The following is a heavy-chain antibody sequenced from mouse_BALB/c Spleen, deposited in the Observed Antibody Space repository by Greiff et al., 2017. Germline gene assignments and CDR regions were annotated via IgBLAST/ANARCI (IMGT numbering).Heavy chain of an antibody. CDR2: IWSGGST. J-gene: IGHJ3*01. V-gene: IGHV2-2*02. Sequence: QVQLQQSGPGLVQPSQSLSITCTVSGFSLTSYGVHWVRQSPGKGLEWLGVIWSGGSTDYNAAFISRLSISKDNSKSQVFFKMNSLQANDTAIYYCARGHYDYDWFAYWGQGTLVTVSA. CDR3: ARGHYDYDWFAY. D-gene: IGHD2-4*01. CDR1: GFSLTSYG.